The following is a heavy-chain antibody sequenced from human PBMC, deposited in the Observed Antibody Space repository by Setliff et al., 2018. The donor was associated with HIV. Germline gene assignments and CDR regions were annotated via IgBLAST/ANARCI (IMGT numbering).Heavy chain of an antibody. D-gene: IGHD6-13*01. J-gene: IGHJ6*02. CDR3: ARDCRVGWVFTYGMDV. CDR1: GFAFDNYC. V-gene: IGHV3-23*01. CDR2: IGGSTGST. Sequence: GGSLRLSCAASGFAFDNYCMTWVRQAPGKGLEWVSAIGGSTGSTYYADSVEGRFTISTDNSKNTLYLQMNSVRAEDKAVYYCARDCRVGWVFTYGMDVWGQGTLVTVSS.